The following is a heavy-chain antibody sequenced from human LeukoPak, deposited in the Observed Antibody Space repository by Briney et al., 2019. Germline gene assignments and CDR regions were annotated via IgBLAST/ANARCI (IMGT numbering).Heavy chain of an antibody. J-gene: IGHJ4*02. D-gene: IGHD3-22*01. CDR3: ARDEGLSYYDSSGSETDY. V-gene: IGHV1-2*02. CDR2: INPNSGGT. CDR1: GYTFTCYY. Sequence: GASVKVSFKASGYTFTCYYMHWVRQAPAQGLEWMGWINPNSGGTNYAQKFQGRVTMTRDTSISTAYMELSRLRSDDTAVYYCARDEGLSYYDSSGSETDYWGQGTLVTVSS.